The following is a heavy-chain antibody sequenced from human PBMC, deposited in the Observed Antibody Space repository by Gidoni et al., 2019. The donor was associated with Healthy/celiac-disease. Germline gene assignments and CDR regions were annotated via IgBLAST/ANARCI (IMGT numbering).Heavy chain of an antibody. Sequence: QVQLQESGPGLVKPSGTLSLTCAVSGGSIRSSNWWSWVRQPPGKGLEWIGEIYHSGSTNYTPSLKSRVTISVDKSKNQFSLKLSSVTAADTAVYYCARLNQWELPLTSNDYWGQGTLVTVSS. CDR3: ARLNQWELPLTSNDY. CDR2: IYHSGST. D-gene: IGHD1-26*01. J-gene: IGHJ4*02. V-gene: IGHV4-4*02. CDR1: GGSIRSSNW.